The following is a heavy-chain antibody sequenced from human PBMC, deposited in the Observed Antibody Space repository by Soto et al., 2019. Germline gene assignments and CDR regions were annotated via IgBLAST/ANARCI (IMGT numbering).Heavy chain of an antibody. Sequence: GGSLRLSCAASGFTFSSYAMSWVRQAPGKGLEWVSAISGSGGSTYHADSVKGRFTTSRDNSKTTLYLQMNSLRAEDTAVYYCAKDARIAARPPYYYYGMDVWGQGTTVTVSS. D-gene: IGHD6-6*01. J-gene: IGHJ6*02. CDR1: GFTFSSYA. CDR2: ISGSGGST. V-gene: IGHV3-23*01. CDR3: AKDARIAARPPYYYYGMDV.